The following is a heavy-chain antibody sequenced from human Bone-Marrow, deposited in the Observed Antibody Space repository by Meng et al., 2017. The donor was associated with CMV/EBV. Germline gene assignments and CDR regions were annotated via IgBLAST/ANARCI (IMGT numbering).Heavy chain of an antibody. CDR2: MNPNSGNT. CDR3: ARGQLYCSSTSCSNWFDL. V-gene: IGHV1-8*01. CDR1: GYTFTSYD. Sequence: ASVKVSCKASGYTFTSYDINWVRQATGQGLEWMGWMNPNSGNTGYAQKFQGRVTMTRNTSISTAYMELSSLSSEDTAVYYCARGQLYCSSTSCSNWFDLWGQGTLVTVSS. J-gene: IGHJ5*02. D-gene: IGHD2-2*01.